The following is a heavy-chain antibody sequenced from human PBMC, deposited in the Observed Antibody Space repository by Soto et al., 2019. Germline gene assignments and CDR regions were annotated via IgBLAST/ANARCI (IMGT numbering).Heavy chain of an antibody. D-gene: IGHD6-13*01. Sequence: PGGSLRLSCAASGFTFSSYSMNWVRQAPGKGLEWVSSISSSSSYIYYADSVKGRFTISRDNAKNSLYLQMNSLRAEDTAVYYCARDTEQQEYYFAYWGQGSLVPVSS. CDR2: ISSSSSYI. J-gene: IGHJ4*02. CDR3: ARDTEQQEYYFAY. CDR1: GFTFSSYS. V-gene: IGHV3-21*01.